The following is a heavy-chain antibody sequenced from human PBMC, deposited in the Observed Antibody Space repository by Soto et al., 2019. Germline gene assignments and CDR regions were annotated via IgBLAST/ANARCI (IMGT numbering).Heavy chain of an antibody. D-gene: IGHD3-16*01. V-gene: IGHV3-11*01. J-gene: IGHJ6*02. CDR3: AGAWKIELFVMISLSKGLDV. CDR1: RFIFSDYY. Sequence: RGTLRLSCAASRFIFSDYYMTWIRQAPGKGLEWLSCSSNRDRSTYYADSVKDRFVVSKDNAKNLVYLQMNSLRAEDTAVYFCAGAWKIELFVMISLSKGLDVWGQGITVTL. CDR2: SSNRDRST.